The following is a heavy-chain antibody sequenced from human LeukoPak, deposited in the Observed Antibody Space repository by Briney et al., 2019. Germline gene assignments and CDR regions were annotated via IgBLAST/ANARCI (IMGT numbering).Heavy chain of an antibody. CDR3: ARTTGTRDY. Sequence: QPGRSLRLSCAASGFTVSSNYMSWVRQAPGKGLEWVSYISSSSSTIYYADSVKGRFTISRDNAKNSLYLQMNSLRDEDTAVYYCARTTGTRDYWGQGTLVTVSS. J-gene: IGHJ4*02. CDR2: ISSSSSTI. D-gene: IGHD1-1*01. CDR1: GFTVSSNY. V-gene: IGHV3-48*02.